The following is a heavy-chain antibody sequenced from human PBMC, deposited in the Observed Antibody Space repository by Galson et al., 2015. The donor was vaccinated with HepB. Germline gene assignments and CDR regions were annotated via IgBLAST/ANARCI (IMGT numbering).Heavy chain of an antibody. D-gene: IGHD2-2*01. CDR1: YTFTSYY. CDR3: ARDKYQLPPLWGYYYGMDV. J-gene: IGHJ6*02. V-gene: IGHV1-46*03. Sequence: YTFTSYYMHWVRQAPGQGLEWMGIINPSGGSTSYAQKFQGRVTMTRDTSTSTVHMELSSLRSEDTAVYYCARDKYQLPPLWGYYYGMDVWGQGTTVTVSS. CDR2: INPSGGST.